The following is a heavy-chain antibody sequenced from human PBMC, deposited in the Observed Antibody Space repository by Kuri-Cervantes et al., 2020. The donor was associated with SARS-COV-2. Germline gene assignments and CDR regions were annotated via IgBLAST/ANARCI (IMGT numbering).Heavy chain of an antibody. D-gene: IGHD4-17*01. J-gene: IGHJ5*02. CDR3: ARGGYGDYLS. CDR2: IYYSGST. CDR1: GGSISSYY. V-gene: IGHV4-59*01. Sequence: SETLSLTCTVSGGSISSYYWSWIRQPPGKGLEWIGYIYYSGSTNYNPSHKSRVTISVDTSKNQFSLKLSSVTAADTAVYYCARGGYGDYLSWGQGTLVTVSS.